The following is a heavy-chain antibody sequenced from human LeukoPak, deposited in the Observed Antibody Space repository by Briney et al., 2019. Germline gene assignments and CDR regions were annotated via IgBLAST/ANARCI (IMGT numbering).Heavy chain of an antibody. J-gene: IGHJ4*02. CDR1: GFTFSSYS. CDR2: ISSSSSYI. V-gene: IGHV3-21*01. D-gene: IGHD6-6*01. CDR3: ARSSSSGAFDY. Sequence: GGSLRLSCAASGFTFSSYSMNWVRQAPGKGLEWVSSISSSSSYIYYADSVKGRFTISRDNDKNSLYLQMNSLRAEDTAVYYCARSSSSGAFDYWGQGTLVTVSS.